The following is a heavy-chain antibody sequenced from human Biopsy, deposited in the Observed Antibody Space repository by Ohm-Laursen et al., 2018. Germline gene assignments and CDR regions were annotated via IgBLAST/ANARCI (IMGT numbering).Heavy chain of an antibody. CDR1: GVYISDYY. CDR2: IYYSGST. D-gene: IGHD3/OR15-3a*01. J-gene: IGHJ4*02. CDR3: ASRGLVMASDYYFDD. V-gene: IGHV4-59*08. Sequence: GALSLTCSVSGVYISDYYWSWIRQPPGRGLEGVGSIYYSGSTNYNPSLKSRVTISADTSKSQLPLHLTSVTAADTAVYYCASRGLVMASDYYFDDWGQGTLVTVSS.